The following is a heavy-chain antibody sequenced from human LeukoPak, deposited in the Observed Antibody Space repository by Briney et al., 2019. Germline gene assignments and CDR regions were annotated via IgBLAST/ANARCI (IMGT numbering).Heavy chain of an antibody. CDR1: GFTGSSNY. CDR2: IRSKAYGGTT. CDR3: TYYDSSGYYEGYFQH. V-gene: IGHV3-49*03. Sequence: GGSLRLSCAASGFTGSSNYMSWFRQAQGQGRVGVGFIRSKAYGGTTEYAASVKGRFTISRDDSKSIAYLQMNSLKTEDTAVYYCTYYDSSGYYEGYFQHWGQGTLVTVSS. J-gene: IGHJ1*01. D-gene: IGHD3-22*01.